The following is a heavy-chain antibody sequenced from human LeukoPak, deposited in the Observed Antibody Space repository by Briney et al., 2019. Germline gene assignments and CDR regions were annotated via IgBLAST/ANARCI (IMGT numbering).Heavy chain of an antibody. J-gene: IGHJ6*03. CDR3: ARDTIRVAAAGKDYYYYMDV. CDR1: GGSISSYY. D-gene: IGHD6-13*01. CDR2: IYYSGST. V-gene: IGHV4-59*01. Sequence: SETLSLTCTVSGGSISSYYWSWLRQPPGKGLEWIGYIYYSGSTNYNPSLKSRVTISVDTSKNQFSLKLSSVTAADTAVYYCARDTIRVAAAGKDYYYYMDVWGKGTTVTVSS.